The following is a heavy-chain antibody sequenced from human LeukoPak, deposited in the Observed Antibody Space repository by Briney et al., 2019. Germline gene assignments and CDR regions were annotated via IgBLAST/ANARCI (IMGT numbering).Heavy chain of an antibody. Sequence: GASVKVSCKASGYTFTSYYMHWVRQAPGQGLEWMGIINPSGGSTSYAQKFQGRVTMTRDISTSTDYMELTSLTSDDTAMYYCARDNSVGETAWWFDPWGQGTLVTVS. D-gene: IGHD1-26*01. V-gene: IGHV1-46*01. J-gene: IGHJ5*02. CDR3: ARDNSVGETAWWFDP. CDR2: INPSGGST. CDR1: GYTFTSYY.